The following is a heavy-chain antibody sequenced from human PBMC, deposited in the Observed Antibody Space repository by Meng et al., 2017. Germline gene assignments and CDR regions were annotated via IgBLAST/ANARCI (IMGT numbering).Heavy chain of an antibody. V-gene: IGHV4-61*02. D-gene: IGHD2-15*01. CDR1: GGSISSGSYY. CDR3: ARVGWFYDY. J-gene: IGHJ4*02. Sequence: SCTVSGGSISSGSYYWSWTRQPAGKGLEWIGRIYTSGSTSYNPSLKSRVTISVDTSKNQFSLKLSSVTAADTAVYYCARVGWFYDYWGQGTLVTVSS. CDR2: IYTSGST.